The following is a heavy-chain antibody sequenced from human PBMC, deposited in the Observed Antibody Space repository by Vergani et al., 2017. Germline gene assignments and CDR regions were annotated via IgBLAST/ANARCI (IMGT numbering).Heavy chain of an antibody. V-gene: IGHV3-23*01. D-gene: IGHD3-10*01. CDR1: GFTFSSYA. Sequence: EVQLLESGGGLVQPGGSLRLSCAASGFTFSSYAMSWVRQAPGKGLEWVSAISGSGGSTYYADSVKGRFTLSRDNSKNTLYLQMNSLRAEDTAVYYCAKGWAVWFGELLYRDYWYFDLWGRGTLVTVSS. CDR3: AKGWAVWFGELLYRDYWYFDL. J-gene: IGHJ2*01. CDR2: ISGSGGST.